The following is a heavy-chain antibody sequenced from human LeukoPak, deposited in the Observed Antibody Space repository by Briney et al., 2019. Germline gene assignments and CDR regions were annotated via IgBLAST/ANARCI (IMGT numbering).Heavy chain of an antibody. V-gene: IGHV3-33*01. J-gene: IGHJ4*02. Sequence: GGSLRLSCAASGFTFSNYGMHWVRQAPGKGLEWVAVIWSDESNKYYADSVKGRFTISRDNFKNTLYLHMNRLRAEDTTIYYCARGQEFDDGVFDSWGQGTLVTVSS. CDR1: GFTFSNYG. D-gene: IGHD1-1*01. CDR3: ARGQEFDDGVFDS. CDR2: IWSDESNK.